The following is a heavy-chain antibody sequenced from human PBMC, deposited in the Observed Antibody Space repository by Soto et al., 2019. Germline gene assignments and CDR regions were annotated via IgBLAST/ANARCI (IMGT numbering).Heavy chain of an antibody. Sequence: ASVKVSCKASGYTFTGYYMHWVRQAPGQGLEWMGWINPNSGGTNYAQKFQGWVTMTRDTSISTAYMGLSRLRSDDTAVYYCARGPWVVRGVLSGIMDVWGQGTTVTVSS. D-gene: IGHD3-10*01. CDR1: GYTFTGYY. CDR3: ARGPWVVRGVLSGIMDV. J-gene: IGHJ6*02. V-gene: IGHV1-2*04. CDR2: INPNSGGT.